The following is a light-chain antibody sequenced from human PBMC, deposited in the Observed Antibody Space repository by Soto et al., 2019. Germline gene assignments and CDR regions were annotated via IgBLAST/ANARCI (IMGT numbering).Light chain of an antibody. J-gene: IGKJ2*01. CDR3: QQTFSTPPYT. CDR2: GAS. Sequence: DIQMTQSPSSLSASPGDTVSFTCRASRGIATSVSWYQQKPGAAPKLLIYGASTLQSGVPSRFSGSGSVTDFTLTISGLQPEDFATYFCQQTFSTPPYTVGQGTRLQIK. V-gene: IGKV1-39*01. CDR1: RGIATS.